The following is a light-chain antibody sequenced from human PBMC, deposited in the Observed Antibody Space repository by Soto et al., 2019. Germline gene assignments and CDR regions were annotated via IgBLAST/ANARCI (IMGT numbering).Light chain of an antibody. Sequence: DIQMTQSPSSLSAPVGDRVTITCRASQIISSWAWYHQRPGKAPNFVIYDASTLKNGVPSRFSGSGSGTQFTLTINSLQPDDIGTYYCQQFTSYTWTFGQGTKVDIX. CDR2: DAS. CDR1: QIISSW. V-gene: IGKV1-5*01. J-gene: IGKJ1*01. CDR3: QQFTSYTWT.